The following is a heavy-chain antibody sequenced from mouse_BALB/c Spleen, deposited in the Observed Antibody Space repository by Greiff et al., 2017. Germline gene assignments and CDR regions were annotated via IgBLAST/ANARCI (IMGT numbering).Heavy chain of an antibody. Sequence: QVQLKQSGPELVKPGASVKISCKASGYAFSSSWMNWVKQRPGQGLEWIGRIYPGDGDTNYNGKFKGKATLTADKSSSTAYMQLSSLTSVDSAVYFCARSDPLAYWGQGTLVTVSA. V-gene: IGHV1-82*01. J-gene: IGHJ3*01. CDR2: IYPGDGDT. CDR1: GYAFSSSW. CDR3: ARSDPLAY.